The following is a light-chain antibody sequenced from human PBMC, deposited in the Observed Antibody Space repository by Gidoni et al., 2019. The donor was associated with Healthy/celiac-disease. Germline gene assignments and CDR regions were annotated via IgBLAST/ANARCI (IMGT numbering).Light chain of an antibody. V-gene: IGKV3-20*01. CDR1: QSVSSSY. Sequence: EIVLTQAPGTLSLSPAERATLSCRASQSVSSSYLAWYQQKPGQAPRLLIYGASSRATGIPDRFSGSGSGTDFTLTISRLEPEDFAVYYCQQYGSSPMYTFGQGTKLEIK. CDR2: GAS. CDR3: QQYGSSPMYT. J-gene: IGKJ2*01.